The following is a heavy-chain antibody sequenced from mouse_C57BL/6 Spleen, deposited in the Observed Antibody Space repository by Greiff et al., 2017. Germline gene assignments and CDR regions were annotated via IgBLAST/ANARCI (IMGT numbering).Heavy chain of an antibody. CDR3: TKNYGRSYGDYAMDY. CDR2: IDPETGGT. J-gene: IGHJ4*01. CDR1: GYTFTDYE. Sequence: VKLLQSGAELVRPGASVTLSCKASGYTFTDYEMHWVKQTPVHGLEWIGAIDPETGGTAYNQKFKGKAILTADKSSSTAYMELRSLTSEDSAVYYCTKNYGRSYGDYAMDYWGQGTSVTVSS. V-gene: IGHV1-15*01. D-gene: IGHD1-1*01.